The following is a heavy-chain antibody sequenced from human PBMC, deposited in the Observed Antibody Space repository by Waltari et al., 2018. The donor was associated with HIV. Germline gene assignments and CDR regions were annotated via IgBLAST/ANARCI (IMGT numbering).Heavy chain of an antibody. D-gene: IGHD6-13*01. Sequence: VNLVESGGGVVQPGGFLRLSCSASGFNFRDYGRPLVRQAPGKGLEWVAFMPYVPKNKEYGDAVKGRFTISRDNSKKILYLEMNSLRHEDTAVYYCVKDGLQYYSNSGYLDVWGQGTLVTVSS. V-gene: IGHV3-30*02. CDR1: GFNFRDYG. CDR3: VKDGLQYYSNSGYLDV. CDR2: MPYVPKNK. J-gene: IGHJ4*02.